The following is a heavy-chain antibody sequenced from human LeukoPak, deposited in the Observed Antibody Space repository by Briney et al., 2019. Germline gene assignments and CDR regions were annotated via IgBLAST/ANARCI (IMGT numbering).Heavy chain of an antibody. Sequence: SETLSLTCTVSGGSISSYYWSWIRQPPGKGLEWIGYIYYSGSTNYNPSLKSRVTISVDTSKNQFSLKLSSVTAADTAVYYCARAPDYGDYNNQAFDIWGQGTMVTVSS. J-gene: IGHJ3*02. CDR2: IYYSGST. CDR3: ARAPDYGDYNNQAFDI. D-gene: IGHD4-17*01. CDR1: GGSISSYY. V-gene: IGHV4-59*01.